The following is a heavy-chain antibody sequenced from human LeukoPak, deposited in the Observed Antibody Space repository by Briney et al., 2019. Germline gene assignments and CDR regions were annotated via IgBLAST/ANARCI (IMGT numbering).Heavy chain of an antibody. CDR3: ARGFGSTWLEY. V-gene: IGHV5-51*01. Sequence: GESLKISCKGSGYSFTSYWIGWVRQMPGKGLEWMGIIYPADSDIRYSPSFQGQVTISADRSTSTAYLQWSSLKASDTAMYYCARGFGSTWLEYWGQGTLVTVSS. J-gene: IGHJ1*01. D-gene: IGHD6-13*01. CDR2: IYPADSDI. CDR1: GYSFTSYW.